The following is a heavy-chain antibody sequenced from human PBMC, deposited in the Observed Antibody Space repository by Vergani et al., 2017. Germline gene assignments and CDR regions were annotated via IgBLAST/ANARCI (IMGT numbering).Heavy chain of an antibody. CDR2: IRFDGSNK. CDR1: GLTFSTCG. D-gene: IGHD3-10*01. V-gene: IGHV3-30*02. J-gene: IGHJ6*02. Sequence: QVKLVESGGGVVQPGGSLRLSCAASGLTFSTCGMHWVRQAPGKGLEWVAFIRFDGSNKYYGDSVNGRFIISRDNSKNTVDLRMNSLRTDDTAIYYCAKDRPTNMFRGAYGMDVWSQGTTVTVSS. CDR3: AKDRPTNMFRGAYGMDV.